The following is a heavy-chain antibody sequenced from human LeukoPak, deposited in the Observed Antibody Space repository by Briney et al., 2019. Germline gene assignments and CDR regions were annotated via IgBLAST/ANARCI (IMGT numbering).Heavy chain of an antibody. Sequence: GESLKISCKGSGYSFSTYWIAWVRQMPGKGLEWMGIIFPANSDTRYSPSFQGQVTISADMSVSTAYLQWSSLKASDTAIYYCARPSYDSGSYGIHYYGMDVWGQGTTVTVSS. CDR1: GYSFSTYW. CDR3: ARPSYDSGSYGIHYYGMDV. J-gene: IGHJ6*02. CDR2: IFPANSDT. V-gene: IGHV5-51*01. D-gene: IGHD3-10*01.